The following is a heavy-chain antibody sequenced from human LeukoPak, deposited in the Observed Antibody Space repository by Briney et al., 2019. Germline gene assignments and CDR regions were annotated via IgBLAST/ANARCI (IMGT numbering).Heavy chain of an antibody. CDR2: ISAYNGNT. CDR1: GYTFTSYG. CDR3: ARRGPVLTYLGGGRGWFDP. Sequence: ASVKVSCKASGYTFTSYGISWVRQAPGQGLEWMGWISAYNGNTNYAQELQGRVTMTTDTSTSTAYMELRSLRSDDTAVYYCARRGPVLTYLGGGRGWFDPWGQGTLVTVSS. J-gene: IGHJ5*02. D-gene: IGHD1-26*01. V-gene: IGHV1-18*04.